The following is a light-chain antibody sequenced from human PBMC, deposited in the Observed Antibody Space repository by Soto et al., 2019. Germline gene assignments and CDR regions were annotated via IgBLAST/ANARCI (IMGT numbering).Light chain of an antibody. V-gene: IGKV1-27*01. J-gene: IGKJ3*01. Sequence: DIQMTQSPSSLSASVGDRVTITCRASQGISNYLAWYQQKPGKVPKLLIYAASTLQSGVPSRFSGSGSATEFTLTISSLQPEDVATYYWQKYNSATGFPFGPGTKVDI. CDR3: QKYNSATGFP. CDR1: QGISNY. CDR2: AAS.